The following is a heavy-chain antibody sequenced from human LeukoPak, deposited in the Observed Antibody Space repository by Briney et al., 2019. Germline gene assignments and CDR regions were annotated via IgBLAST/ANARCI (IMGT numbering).Heavy chain of an antibody. V-gene: IGHV1-18*01. Sequence: ASVRVSCKASGYTFTSYGISWVRQAPGQGVEWMGWISAYNGNTNYAQKLQGRVTMTTDTSTSTAYMELRSLRSDDTAVYYCASSGGGYDSSGYQFDYWGQGTLVTVSS. CDR2: ISAYNGNT. J-gene: IGHJ4*02. CDR3: ASSGGGYDSSGYQFDY. CDR1: GYTFTSYG. D-gene: IGHD3-22*01.